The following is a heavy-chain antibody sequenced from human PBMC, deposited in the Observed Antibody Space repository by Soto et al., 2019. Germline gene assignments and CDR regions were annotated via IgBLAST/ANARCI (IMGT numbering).Heavy chain of an antibody. Sequence: GGSLRLSCAASGFTFSNAWMNWVRQAPGKGLEWVGRIKSKTDGGTTDYAAPVKGRFTISRDDSKNTLYLQMNSLKTEDTAVYYCWRMVRGVRPPFDYWGQGTLVTVSS. J-gene: IGHJ4*02. D-gene: IGHD3-10*01. CDR1: GFTFSNAW. CDR2: IKSKTDGGTT. V-gene: IGHV3-15*07. CDR3: WRMVRGVRPPFDY.